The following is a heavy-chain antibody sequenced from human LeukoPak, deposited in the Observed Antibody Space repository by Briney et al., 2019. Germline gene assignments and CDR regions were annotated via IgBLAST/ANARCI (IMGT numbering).Heavy chain of an antibody. J-gene: IGHJ5*02. V-gene: IGHV3-30*18. CDR1: GFTFSSYG. CDR2: ISYDGSNK. CDR3: AKDGDHSSGWYGEGFDP. Sequence: GGSLRLSCAASGFTFSSYGMHWVRQAPGKGLEWVAVISYDGSNKYYADSVKGRFTISRDNSKNTPYLQMNSLRAEDTAVYYCAKDGDHSSGWYGEGFDPWGQGTLVTVSS. D-gene: IGHD6-19*01.